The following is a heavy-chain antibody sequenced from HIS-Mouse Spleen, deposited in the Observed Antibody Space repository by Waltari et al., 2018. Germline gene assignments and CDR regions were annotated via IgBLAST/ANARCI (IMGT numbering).Heavy chain of an antibody. J-gene: IGHJ2*01. Sequence: LQLQESGPGLGKPSETLSLTCTVACCPISSRLYYWVWIRPPPGEGLGWIGSIYYSGSTYYNPSLKSRVTISVDTSKNQFSLKLSSVTAADTAVYYCAREIPYSSSWYDWYFDLWGRGTLVTVSS. V-gene: IGHV4-39*07. CDR1: CCPISSRLYY. CDR3: AREIPYSSSWYDWYFDL. CDR2: IYYSGST. D-gene: IGHD6-13*01.